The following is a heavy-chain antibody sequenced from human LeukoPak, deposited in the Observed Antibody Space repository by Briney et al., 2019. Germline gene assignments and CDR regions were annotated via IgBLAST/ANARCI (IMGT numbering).Heavy chain of an antibody. CDR3: SNGIYDSSY. Sequence: GGSLTLSCATSGFTFTRYWTAWIRQFPGKGLEWVANVKQDGSQAYYLESVEGRFTISRDNAETSLYLHMNNLRAEDTAVYYCSNGIYDSSYWGQGTLVTVSS. V-gene: IGHV3-7*01. CDR1: GFTFTRYW. D-gene: IGHD6-6*01. J-gene: IGHJ4*02. CDR2: VKQDGSQA.